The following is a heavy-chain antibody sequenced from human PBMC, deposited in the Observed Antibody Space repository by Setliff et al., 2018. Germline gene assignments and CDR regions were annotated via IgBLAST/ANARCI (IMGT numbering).Heavy chain of an antibody. V-gene: IGHV3-72*01. D-gene: IGHD3-22*01. CDR3: ARIGYSSGLFDF. CDR1: GINIGDYA. J-gene: IGHJ4*02. CDR2: IGNKPNTFTT. Sequence: GGSLRLSCAASGINIGDYAMSWVRQAPGRGLEWVGRIGNKPNTFTTQYAASVRGRFTISRDDSKNSLYLQMNSLKTEDTAVYYCARIGYSSGLFDFWGQGTLVTVSS.